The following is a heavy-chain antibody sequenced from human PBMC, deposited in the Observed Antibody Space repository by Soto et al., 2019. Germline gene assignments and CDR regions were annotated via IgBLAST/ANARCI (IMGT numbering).Heavy chain of an antibody. V-gene: IGHV3-30*18. Sequence: QVQLVESGGGVVQPGRSLRLSCAASGFTFSSYGMHWVRQAPGKGLEWVAVISYDGSNKYYADSVKGRFTISRDNSKYTLYLQMNSLRADDTAVYYCAQDKLHTVVTASYYYYGMDVWGQVPTVTVSS. CDR2: ISYDGSNK. J-gene: IGHJ6*02. CDR1: GFTFSSYG. D-gene: IGHD2-21*02. CDR3: AQDKLHTVVTASYYYYGMDV.